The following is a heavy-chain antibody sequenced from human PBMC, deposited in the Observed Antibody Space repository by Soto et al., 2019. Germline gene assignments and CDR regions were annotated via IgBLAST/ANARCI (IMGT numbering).Heavy chain of an antibody. CDR3: ARDPAARPPYYFDY. V-gene: IGHV1-3*01. J-gene: IGHJ4*02. D-gene: IGHD6-6*01. Sequence: KFQGRVTITRDTSAITAYMELSSLRSEDTAVYYCARDPAARPPYYFDYWGQGTLVTVSS.